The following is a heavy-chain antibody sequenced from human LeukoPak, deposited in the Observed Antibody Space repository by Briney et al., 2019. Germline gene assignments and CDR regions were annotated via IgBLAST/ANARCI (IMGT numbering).Heavy chain of an antibody. CDR3: ATSYSSSWYNWFDP. D-gene: IGHD6-13*01. V-gene: IGHV3-53*04. Sequence: GGSLRLSCAASGFTVSSNYMSWVRQAPGKGLEWVSVIYSGGSTYYADSVKGRFTISSHNSKNTLYLQMNSLRAEDTAVYYCATSYSSSWYNWFDPWGQGTLVTVSS. CDR1: GFTVSSNY. CDR2: IYSGGST. J-gene: IGHJ5*02.